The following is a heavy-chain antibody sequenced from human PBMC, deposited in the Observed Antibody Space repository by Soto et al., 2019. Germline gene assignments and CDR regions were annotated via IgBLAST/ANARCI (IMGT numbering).Heavy chain of an antibody. CDR3: ARTYDSYGYANEFDS. Sequence: QVVLQESGPGLVKPSETLSLTCSVSGRSITSYYWSWVRQPPGKGLEWIGYIYDNGITSQNPSLKGGDTMSADTSQNQFTLKLTSGTGADTAVYYCARTYDSYGYANEFDSWGQGMLVTVAS. CDR1: GRSITSYY. J-gene: IGHJ4*02. D-gene: IGHD5-18*01. CDR2: IYDNGIT. V-gene: IGHV4-59*01.